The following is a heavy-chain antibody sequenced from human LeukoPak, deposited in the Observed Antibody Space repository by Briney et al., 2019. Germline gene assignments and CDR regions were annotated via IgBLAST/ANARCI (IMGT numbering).Heavy chain of an antibody. CDR3: ARGGLEGYYDILTNYYGMDV. CDR2: IYSGGST. D-gene: IGHD3-9*01. J-gene: IGHJ6*02. V-gene: IGHV3-66*01. Sequence: SGGSLRLSCAASGFTVSSNYMSWVRQAPGKGLEWVSVIYSGGSTYYADSVKGRFTISRDNSKNTLYLQMNSLRAEDTAVYYCARGGLEGYYDILTNYYGMDVWGQGTTVTVSS. CDR1: GFTVSSNY.